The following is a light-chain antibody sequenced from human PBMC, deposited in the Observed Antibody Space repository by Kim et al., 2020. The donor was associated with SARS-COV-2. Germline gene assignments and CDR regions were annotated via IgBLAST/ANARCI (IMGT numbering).Light chain of an antibody. J-gene: IGKJ1*01. CDR2: ATS. CDR3: QQYGTSPPWT. V-gene: IGKV3-20*01. Sequence: PGERAALSCRASQSVSSSYLVWYQQKPGQAPRLLIYATSSRATGIPVRFSGIGSGTDFTLTISRLEPEDFAVYYCQQYGTSPPWTFGQGTKVEIK. CDR1: QSVSSSY.